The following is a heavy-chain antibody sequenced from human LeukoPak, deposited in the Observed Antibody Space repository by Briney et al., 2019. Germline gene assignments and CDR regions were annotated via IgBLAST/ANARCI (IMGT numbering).Heavy chain of an antibody. CDR3: ARDNSVRDEAWWFNP. V-gene: IGHV3-30*04. D-gene: IGHD5-24*01. CDR2: IAYDGSNK. Sequence: GGSLRLSCAASGFTFSSYAMHWVRQAPGKGLEWVAIIAYDGSNKYYADSVKGRFTISRDNSKNTLYLEMNSLGAEDTAVYYCARDNSVRDEAWWFNPWGQGTLVTVSS. J-gene: IGHJ5*02. CDR1: GFTFSSYA.